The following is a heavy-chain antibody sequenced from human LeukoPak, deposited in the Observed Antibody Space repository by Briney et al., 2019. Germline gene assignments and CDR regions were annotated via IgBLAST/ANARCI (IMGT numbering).Heavy chain of an antibody. CDR3: ARHFYDSSGYYRVDY. D-gene: IGHD3-22*01. J-gene: IGHJ4*02. CDR1: GGSISSYY. V-gene: IGHV4-59*08. CDR2: IYYSGST. Sequence: PSETLSLTCTVSGGSISSYYWSWIRQPPGKGLEWIGYIYYSGSTNYNPSLKSRVTISVDTSKNQFSLKLSSVTAADTAVYYCARHFYDSSGYYRVDYWGQGTLVTVSS.